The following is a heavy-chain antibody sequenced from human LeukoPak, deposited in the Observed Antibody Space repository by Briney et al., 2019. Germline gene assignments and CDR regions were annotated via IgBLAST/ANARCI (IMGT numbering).Heavy chain of an antibody. CDR3: ARDPSGDYYDSSGRTSYFDY. D-gene: IGHD3-22*01. CDR2: IIPIFGTA. Sequence: GASVKVSCKASGGTFSSYAISWVRQAPGQGLEWMGGIIPIFGTANYAQKFQGRVTITTDESTSTAYMELSSLRSEDTAVYYCARDPSGDYYDSSGRTSYFDYWGQGTLVTVSS. J-gene: IGHJ4*02. CDR1: GGTFSSYA. V-gene: IGHV1-69*05.